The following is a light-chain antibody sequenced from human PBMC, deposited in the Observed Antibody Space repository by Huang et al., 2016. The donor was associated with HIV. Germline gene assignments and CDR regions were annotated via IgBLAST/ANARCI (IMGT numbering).Light chain of an antibody. CDR2: GAS. Sequence: DIQMTQSPSSLSASVGDRVNVTCRASKSIGNYLNWYQQKPGKAPKLRIYGASSLQSGVPSRFSGSGSGTVFILSITSLQPEDFATYYCQQSYNSWTFGQGTKVDIK. V-gene: IGKV1-39*01. J-gene: IGKJ1*01. CDR1: KSIGNY. CDR3: QQSYNSWT.